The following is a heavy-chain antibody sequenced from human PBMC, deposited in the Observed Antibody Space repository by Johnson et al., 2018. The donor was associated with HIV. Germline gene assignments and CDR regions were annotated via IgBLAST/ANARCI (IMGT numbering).Heavy chain of an antibody. Sequence: QVQLVESGGGLVKPGGSLRLSCAASAFTFSDYYMTWMRQAPWKGLEWVSYISSSGSTIYYADSVKGRFTISRDNAKNSLYLQMNSLRAEDTAVYYCARIPGSGWEHDAFDIWGQGTMVTVSS. D-gene: IGHD6-19*01. CDR2: ISSSGSTI. CDR1: AFTFSDYY. CDR3: ARIPGSGWEHDAFDI. V-gene: IGHV3-11*04. J-gene: IGHJ3*02.